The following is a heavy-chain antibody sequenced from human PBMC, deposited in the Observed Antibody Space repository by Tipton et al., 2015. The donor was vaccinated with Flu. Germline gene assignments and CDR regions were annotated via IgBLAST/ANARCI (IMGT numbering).Heavy chain of an antibody. CDR3: ARGLLWDVAGDDAFDI. J-gene: IGHJ3*02. CDR2: INWNGGTT. D-gene: IGHD1-26*01. Sequence: SLRLSCAASGFTFDDYGMSWVRQAPGKGLEWVSGINWNGGTTGYADSVKGRFIISRDNAKNSLSLQMNSLRAEDTAVYYCARGLLWDVAGDDAFDIWGQGTMVTVSS. V-gene: IGHV3-20*04. CDR1: GFTFDDYG.